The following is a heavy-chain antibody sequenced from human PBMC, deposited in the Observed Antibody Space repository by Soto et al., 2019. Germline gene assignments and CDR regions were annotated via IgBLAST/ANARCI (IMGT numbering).Heavy chain of an antibody. J-gene: IGHJ4*02. CDR1: GFTFSNYA. V-gene: IGHV3-23*01. CDR2: ITDSGGST. D-gene: IGHD3-16*01. Sequence: EVQLLESGGGLVQPGGSLRLSCAASGFTFSNYAMTWVRQAPGQGLEWVSSITDSGGSTYYADSVKGRFTISRDNSESTLYLQMKSLRADDTALYYCAKHYDYVWGRPWGFDFWGQGTLVTVSS. CDR3: AKHYDYVWGRPWGFDF.